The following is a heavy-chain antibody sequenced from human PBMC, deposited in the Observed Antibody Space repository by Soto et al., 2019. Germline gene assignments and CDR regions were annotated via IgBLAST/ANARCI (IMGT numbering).Heavy chain of an antibody. J-gene: IGHJ5*02. Sequence: ASVXVSFKASLYTFTIYGIIWFLQAPGQGLECMGWISAYNGKTNYAQKLQGRVTTTTDTSKSTAYMEMRSLRSEDTAVYYCARWDRSGYYRNCLETCGQRTLV. CDR1: LYTFTIYG. V-gene: IGHV1-18*01. D-gene: IGHD3-22*01. CDR2: ISAYNGKT. CDR3: ARWDRSGYYRNCLET.